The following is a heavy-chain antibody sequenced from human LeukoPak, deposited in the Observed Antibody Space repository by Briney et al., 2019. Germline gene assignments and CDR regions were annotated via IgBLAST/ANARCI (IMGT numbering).Heavy chain of an antibody. CDR1: GYTFTSYG. Sequence: GASVKVSCKASGYTFTSYGISWVRQAPGQGLEWMGWINAYNGNTNYAQKLQGRVTMTTDTSTSTAYMELRSLRSDDTAVYYCARDTAVELGDWFDPWGQGTLVTVSS. D-gene: IGHD6-19*01. V-gene: IGHV1-18*01. CDR2: INAYNGNT. J-gene: IGHJ5*02. CDR3: ARDTAVELGDWFDP.